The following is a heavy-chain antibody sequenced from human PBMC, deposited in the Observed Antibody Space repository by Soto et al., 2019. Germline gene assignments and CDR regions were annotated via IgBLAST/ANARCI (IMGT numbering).Heavy chain of an antibody. J-gene: IGHJ4*02. CDR2: ISSNGGST. CDR1: GFTFSSYA. D-gene: IGHD2-2*01. CDR3: AREGYCSSTSCYSFDY. V-gene: IGHV3-64*01. Sequence: EVQLVESGGGLVQPGGSLRLSCAASGFTFSSYAMHWVRQAPGKGLEYVSAISSNGGSTYYANSVKGRFTISRDNCKNLLYLKMGSLRAEDMAVYYCAREGYCSSTSCYSFDYWGQGTLVTVSS.